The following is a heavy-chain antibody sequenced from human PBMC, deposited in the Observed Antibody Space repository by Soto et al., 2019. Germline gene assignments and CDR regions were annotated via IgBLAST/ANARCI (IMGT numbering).Heavy chain of an antibody. V-gene: IGHV3-30*03. J-gene: IGHJ6*02. Sequence: PRLSCAASGFTFSSDAMHWVRQAPGKGLEWVAVISDDRSNKYYSDSVKGRFTISRDNSKNTLYLQMNSLRPEDSAVYYCARDPPAGGYSYGAFYGMDVWGQGTTVTVSS. CDR1: GFTFSSDA. CDR2: ISDDRSNK. D-gene: IGHD5-18*01. CDR3: ARDPPAGGYSYGAFYGMDV.